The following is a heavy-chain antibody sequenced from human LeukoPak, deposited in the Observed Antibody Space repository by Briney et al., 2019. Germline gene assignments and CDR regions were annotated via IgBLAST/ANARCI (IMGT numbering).Heavy chain of an antibody. CDR1: GYTFTSYA. V-gene: IGHV1-3*01. D-gene: IGHD3-22*01. CDR2: INACNGNT. CDR3: ARDRDRDSSGYYPSVPFDY. Sequence: ASVKVSCKASGYTFTSYAMHWVGQAPGQRLEWMGWINACNGNTKYSQKFQGRVTITRDTSASTAYMELSSLRSEDTAVYYCARDRDRDSSGYYPSVPFDYWGQGTLVTVSS. J-gene: IGHJ4*02.